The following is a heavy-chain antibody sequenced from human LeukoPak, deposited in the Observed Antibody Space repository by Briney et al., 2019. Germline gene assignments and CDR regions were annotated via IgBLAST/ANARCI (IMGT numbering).Heavy chain of an antibody. Sequence: SETLSLTCTVSGGSISSRSYYWGWIRQPPGKGLEWIGSIYYSGSTNYNPSLKSRVTISVDKSKNQFSLKLSSVTAADTAVYYSARDHQDIVLMVYAPQGGWYFDLWGRGTLVTVSS. J-gene: IGHJ2*01. CDR2: IYYSGST. CDR3: ARDHQDIVLMVYAPQGGWYFDL. V-gene: IGHV4-39*07. D-gene: IGHD2-8*01. CDR1: GGSISSRSYY.